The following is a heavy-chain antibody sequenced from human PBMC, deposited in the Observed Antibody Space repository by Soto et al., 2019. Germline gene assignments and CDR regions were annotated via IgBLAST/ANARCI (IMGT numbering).Heavy chain of an antibody. CDR1: GFSFSTYG. CDR2: ISNDGSNK. D-gene: IGHD1-26*01. Sequence: LRLSCAASGFSFSTYGMHWVRQAPGKGLEWVAFISNDGSNKYYADSVKGRFTISRDNSKNTLYLQMNSLRAEDTAVHYCAKRGSGSLFAFWGQGTLVTVSS. V-gene: IGHV3-30*18. CDR3: AKRGSGSLFAF. J-gene: IGHJ4*02.